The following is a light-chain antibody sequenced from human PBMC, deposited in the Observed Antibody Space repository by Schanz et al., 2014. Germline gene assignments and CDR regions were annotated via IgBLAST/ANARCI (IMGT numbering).Light chain of an antibody. J-gene: IGKJ3*01. CDR1: RSLSGNY. CDR2: GTS. Sequence: EIVLAQSPGTLSLSPGERATLSCRASRSLSGNYLAWYQQRPGQAPRLLIYGTSTRATGIPDRFSGSGSGTDFTLTITRLEPEDFAVYYCQQYGAPSGTFGPGTRVHIK. V-gene: IGKV3-20*01. CDR3: QQYGAPSGT.